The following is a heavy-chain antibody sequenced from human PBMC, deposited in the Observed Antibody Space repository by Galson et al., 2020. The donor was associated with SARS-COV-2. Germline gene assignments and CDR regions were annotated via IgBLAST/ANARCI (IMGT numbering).Heavy chain of an antibody. CDR2: IYHSGST. CDR3: ARWRVTNDLADY. J-gene: IGHJ4*02. D-gene: IGHD4-4*01. V-gene: IGHV4-38-2*02. Sequence: SETLSLTCTVSGYSISSGYYWGWIRQPPGKGLEWIGSIYHSGSTYYNPPLKSRVTISVDTSKNQFSLKLSSVTAADTAVYYCARWRVTNDLADYWGQGTLVTVSS. CDR1: GYSISSGYY.